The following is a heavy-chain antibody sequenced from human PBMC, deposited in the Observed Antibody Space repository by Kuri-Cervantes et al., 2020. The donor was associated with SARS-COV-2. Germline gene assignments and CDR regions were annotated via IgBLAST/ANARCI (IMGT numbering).Heavy chain of an antibody. Sequence: LSLTCAASGFTFSSYAMSWVRRAPGKGLEWVSAISGSGGSTYYADSVKGRFTISRDNSKNTLYLQMNSLRAEDTAVYYCAKVGYYDFWSGYSSYYFDYWGHGTLVTVSS. CDR3: AKVGYYDFWSGYSSYYFDY. D-gene: IGHD3-3*01. CDR2: ISGSGGST. J-gene: IGHJ4*01. CDR1: GFTFSSYA. V-gene: IGHV3-23*01.